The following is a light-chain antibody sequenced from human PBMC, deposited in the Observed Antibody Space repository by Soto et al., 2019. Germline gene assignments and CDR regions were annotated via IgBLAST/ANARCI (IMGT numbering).Light chain of an antibody. CDR2: KAS. J-gene: IGKJ1*01. V-gene: IGKV1-5*03. CDR1: QSISSW. Sequence: DIQMTQSPSTLSASLGDRVTITCRASQSISSWVAWYQQKPGKAPKLLIYKASTLESGVSSRFTGSGSGTEFTLTSNSLQPDDFATYYCQQYDSYSATFGQGTKV. CDR3: QQYDSYSAT.